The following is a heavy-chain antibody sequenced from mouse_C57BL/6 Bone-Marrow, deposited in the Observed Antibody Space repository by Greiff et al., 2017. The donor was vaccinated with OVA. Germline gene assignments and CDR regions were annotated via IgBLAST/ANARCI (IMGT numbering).Heavy chain of an antibody. D-gene: IGHD2-1*01. CDR2: IYPSDSET. CDR3: ARSGNHGAMHH. V-gene: IGHV1-61*01. Sequence: QVQLQQPGAELVRPGSSVKLSCKASGYTFTSYWMDWVKQRPGQGLEWIGNIYPSDSETHYNQKFKDKATLTVDKSSSTAYMQLSSLTSEDSAVYYCARSGNHGAMHHWGKGPSDTVSS. CDR1: GYTFTSYW. J-gene: IGHJ4*01.